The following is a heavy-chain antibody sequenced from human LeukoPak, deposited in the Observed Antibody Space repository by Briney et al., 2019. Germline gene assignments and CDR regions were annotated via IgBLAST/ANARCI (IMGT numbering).Heavy chain of an antibody. D-gene: IGHD6-19*01. CDR1: GLTVSSNY. J-gene: IGHJ6*02. CDR2: IYSGGST. CDR3: AKDRGRIAVAGTTSYYGMDV. Sequence: GGSLRLSCAASGLTVSSNYMSWVRQAPGKGLEWVSVIYSGGSTYYVDSVKGRFTISRDNSKNTLYLQMNSLRAEDTAVYYCAKDRGRIAVAGTTSYYGMDVWGQGTTVTVSS. V-gene: IGHV3-53*01.